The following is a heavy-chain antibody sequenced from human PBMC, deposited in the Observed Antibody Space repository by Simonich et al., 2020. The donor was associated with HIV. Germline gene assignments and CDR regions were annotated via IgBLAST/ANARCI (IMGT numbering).Heavy chain of an antibody. CDR1: GGSFSGYP. Sequence: QVQLQQWGSGLLKPSETLSLTSAVYGGSFSGYPRSWDRQPPGKGLEWIGEINHSGSINYNPSLKSRVTMSVDTSKNQFSLKLSSVTAADTAVYYCARCLLSSTMTTRWFDPWGQGTLVTVSS. J-gene: IGHJ5*02. CDR2: INHSGSI. D-gene: IGHD4-17*01. CDR3: ARCLLSSTMTTRWFDP. V-gene: IGHV4-34*01.